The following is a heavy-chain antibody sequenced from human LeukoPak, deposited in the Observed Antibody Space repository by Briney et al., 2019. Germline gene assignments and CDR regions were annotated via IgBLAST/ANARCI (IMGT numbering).Heavy chain of an antibody. CDR2: IKQDGSEK. Sequence: ETLSLTCTVSGGSISSSNCYWGWVRQAPGKGLEWVANIKQDGSEKYYVDSVKGRFTISRDNAKNSLYLQMNSLRAEDTAVYYCARGRIAVAGTYIPSNWGPQLYYMDVWGKGTTVTVSS. J-gene: IGHJ6*03. CDR3: ARGRIAVAGTYIPSNWGPQLYYMDV. D-gene: IGHD6-19*01. CDR1: GGSISSSN. V-gene: IGHV3-7*01.